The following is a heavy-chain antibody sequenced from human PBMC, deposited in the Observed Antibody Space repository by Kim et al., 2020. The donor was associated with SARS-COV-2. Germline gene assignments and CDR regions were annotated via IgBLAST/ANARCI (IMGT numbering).Heavy chain of an antibody. J-gene: IGHJ4*02. D-gene: IGHD3-10*01. V-gene: IGHV4-59*01. CDR3: ARDFGAYFDY. CDR2: ST. Sequence: STNYNPSLKSRVTISVDTSKNQFSLKLSSVTAADMAVYYCARDFGAYFDYWGQGTLVTVSS.